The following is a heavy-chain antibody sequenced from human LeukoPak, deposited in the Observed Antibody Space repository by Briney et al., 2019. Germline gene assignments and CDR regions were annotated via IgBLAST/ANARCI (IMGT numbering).Heavy chain of an antibody. J-gene: IGHJ4*02. D-gene: IGHD4-17*01. Sequence: SETLSLTCAVYGGSFSGYYWSWIRQPPGEGPEWIGEINHSGSTNYNPSLKRRVTISVDTSKNQFSLKLRSVTAADTAVYYCARGPSRGTVTTRFDYWGQGTLVTVSS. CDR1: GGSFSGYY. CDR3: ARGPSRGTVTTRFDY. CDR2: INHSGST. V-gene: IGHV4-34*01.